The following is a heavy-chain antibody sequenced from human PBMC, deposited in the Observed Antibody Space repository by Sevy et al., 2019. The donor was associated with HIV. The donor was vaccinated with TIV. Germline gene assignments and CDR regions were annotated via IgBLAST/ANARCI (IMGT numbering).Heavy chain of an antibody. D-gene: IGHD5-18*01. CDR1: GFTVSNYW. CDR2: IKEDGKET. Sequence: GGSLRLSCVASGFTVSNYWMNWVRQAPGMGLEWVAKIKEDGKETYYVDSVKGRFTISRDNAKNSLYLQMTSLRAEDTAVYYCARDKNSAMVTPFDFWDQGTLVTVSS. CDR3: ARDKNSAMVTPFDF. J-gene: IGHJ4*02. V-gene: IGHV3-7*03.